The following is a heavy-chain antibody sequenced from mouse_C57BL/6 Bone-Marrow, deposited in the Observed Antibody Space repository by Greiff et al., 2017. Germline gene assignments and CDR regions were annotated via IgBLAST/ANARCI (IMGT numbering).Heavy chain of an antibody. V-gene: IGHV5-17*01. CDR1: GFTFSDYG. J-gene: IGHJ3*01. CDR2: ISSGSSTI. CDR3: ARSNFFAY. Sequence: DVMLVESGGGLVQPGGSLKLSCAASGFTFSDYGMHWVRQAPEKGLEWVAYISSGSSTIYYADTVKGRFTISRDNAKNTLFLQMTSLRSEDTAMYYCARSNFFAYWGQGTLVTVSA. D-gene: IGHD4-1*02.